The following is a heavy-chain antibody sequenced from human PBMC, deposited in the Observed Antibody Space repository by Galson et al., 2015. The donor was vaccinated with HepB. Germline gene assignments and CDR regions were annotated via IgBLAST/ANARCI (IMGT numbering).Heavy chain of an antibody. CDR3: ARDGGRGYYDSSGYTFQH. CDR1: GFTFSSYA. CDR2: ISYDGSNK. V-gene: IGHV3-30-3*01. D-gene: IGHD3-22*01. Sequence: SLRLSCAASGFTFSSYAMHWVRQAPGKGLEWVAVISYDGSNKYYADSVKGRFTISRDNSKNTLYLQMNSLRAEDTAVYYCARDGGRGYYDSSGYTFQHWGQGTLVTVSS. J-gene: IGHJ1*01.